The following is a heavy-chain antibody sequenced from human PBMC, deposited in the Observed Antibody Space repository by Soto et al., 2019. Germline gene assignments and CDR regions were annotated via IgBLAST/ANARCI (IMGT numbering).Heavy chain of an antibody. CDR2: IYYSGST. V-gene: IGHV4-31*03. Sequence: QVQLQESGPGLVKPSQTLSLTCTVSGGSIGSGGYYWSWIRQHPGQGLEWIGYIYYSGSTYYNPSLKIRVTISVDTSKNQFALNLSSVTAADTAVYYCARELTMRSWYFDRWGRGTLVTVSS. J-gene: IGHJ2*01. CDR1: GGSIGSGGYY. D-gene: IGHD3-22*01. CDR3: ARELTMRSWYFDR.